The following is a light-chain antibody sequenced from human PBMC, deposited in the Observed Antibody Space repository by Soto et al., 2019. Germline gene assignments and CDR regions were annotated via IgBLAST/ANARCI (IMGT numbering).Light chain of an antibody. CDR3: QQYNSYPGT. J-gene: IGKJ1*01. V-gene: IGKV1-5*01. Sequence: DIQITQSPSTLSASVGDRVTITCRASQSISSWLAWYQQKPGKAPKLLIYDASSLESGVPSRFSGSGSGTEFALTISSLQPDDVATYYCQQYNSYPGTFGQGTKVEI. CDR2: DAS. CDR1: QSISSW.